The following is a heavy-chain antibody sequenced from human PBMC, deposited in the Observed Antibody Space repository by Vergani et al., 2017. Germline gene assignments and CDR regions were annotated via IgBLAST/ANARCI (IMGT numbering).Heavy chain of an antibody. CDR1: GYTFTGYY. D-gene: IGHD2-2*01. V-gene: IGHV1-2*02. CDR2: INPNSGGP. J-gene: IGHJ6*02. Sequence: QVQLVQSGAEVKKPGASVKVSCKASGYTFTGYYMHWVRQAPGQGLAWMGWINPNSGGPNYAQKFQGRVTMTRDTSISTAYMELSRLRSDDTAVYYCATSGGVPAAIPYYYYGMDVWGQGTTVTVSS. CDR3: ATSGGVPAAIPYYYYGMDV.